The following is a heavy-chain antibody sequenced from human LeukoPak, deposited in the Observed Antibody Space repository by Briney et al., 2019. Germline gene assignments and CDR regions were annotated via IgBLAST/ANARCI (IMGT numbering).Heavy chain of an antibody. J-gene: IGHJ4*02. D-gene: IGHD4-17*01. CDR3: ASRNDYGSFDY. V-gene: IGHV3-11*03. Sequence: GGSLRLSCAASGFTFRDYYMSWIRQVPGEGLEWISYISTSSYTKYADSVKGRFTISRDNAKNSLYLQMSSLRDEDTAVYYCASRNDYGSFDYWGQGTLVTVSS. CDR2: ISTSSYT. CDR1: GFTFRDYY.